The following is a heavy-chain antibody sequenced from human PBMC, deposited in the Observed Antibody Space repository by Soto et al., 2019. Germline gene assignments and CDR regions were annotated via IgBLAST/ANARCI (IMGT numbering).Heavy chain of an antibody. CDR1: GFTLSSYW. D-gene: IGHD1-1*01. Sequence: EVQLVESGGGLVQPGGSLRLSCAASGFTLSSYWMSWVRQAPGKGLEWVANIKQDGSEKYYVDSVKGRFTISRDNAKNSLYLQMNSLRAEDTAVYYCARDPFSPTPGGYWGQGTLVTVSS. CDR2: IKQDGSEK. J-gene: IGHJ4*02. V-gene: IGHV3-7*05. CDR3: ARDPFSPTPGGY.